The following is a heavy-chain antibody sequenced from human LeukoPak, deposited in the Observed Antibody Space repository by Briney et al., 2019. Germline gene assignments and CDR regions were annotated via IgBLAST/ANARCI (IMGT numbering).Heavy chain of an antibody. CDR2: ISGSGGST. D-gene: IGHD3-22*01. Sequence: GGPLRLSCAASGFTLSSYAMSWVRQAPGKGLEWVSAISGSGGSTYYADSVKGRFTISRDNSKNTLYLQMNSLRAEDTAVYYCAKDTISSGYYYFDYWGQGTLVTVSS. J-gene: IGHJ4*02. CDR1: GFTLSSYA. V-gene: IGHV3-23*01. CDR3: AKDTISSGYYYFDY.